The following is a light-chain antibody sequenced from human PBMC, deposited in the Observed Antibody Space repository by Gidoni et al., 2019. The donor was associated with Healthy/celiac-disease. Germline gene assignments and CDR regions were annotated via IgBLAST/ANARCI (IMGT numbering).Light chain of an antibody. CDR1: QSVSSY. V-gene: IGKV3-11*01. CDR3: QQRSNWCS. Sequence: EIVLTQSPATLSLSPGERATLSCRASQSVSSYLAWYQQKPGQAPRLLNYDASNRATGIPARFSGSGSGTDFTLTISSLEPEDFAVYYCQQRSNWCSFXQXTKLEIK. J-gene: IGKJ2*04. CDR2: DAS.